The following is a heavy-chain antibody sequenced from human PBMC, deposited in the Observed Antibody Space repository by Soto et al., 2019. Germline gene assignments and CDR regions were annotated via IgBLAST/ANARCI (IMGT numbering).Heavy chain of an antibody. CDR1: GGSISSGGYS. J-gene: IGHJ4*02. D-gene: IGHD2-2*02. Sequence: SETLSLTCAVSGGSISSGGYSWSWIRQPPGKGLEWIGYIYHSGSTYYNPSLKSRVTISVDTSKNQFSLKLSSVTAADTAVYYCASRYRNSFDFWGQGTLVTGSS. CDR2: IYHSGST. CDR3: ASRYRNSFDF. V-gene: IGHV4-30-2*01.